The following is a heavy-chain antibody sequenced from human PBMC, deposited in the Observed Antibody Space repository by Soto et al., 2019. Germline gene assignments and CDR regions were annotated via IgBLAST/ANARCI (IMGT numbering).Heavy chain of an antibody. V-gene: IGHV4-39*07. CDR3: AIGGGWVSSSWYSYWFDP. Sequence: SETLSLTCTVSGGSVSSGSYYWSRIRQPPGNGLEWIWEINHSGSTNYNPSLKSRVTISVDTSKNQFSLKLSSVTAADTAVYYCAIGGGWVSSSWYSYWFDPWGQGTLVTVS. D-gene: IGHD6-13*01. CDR1: GGSVSSGSYY. CDR2: INHSGST. J-gene: IGHJ5*02.